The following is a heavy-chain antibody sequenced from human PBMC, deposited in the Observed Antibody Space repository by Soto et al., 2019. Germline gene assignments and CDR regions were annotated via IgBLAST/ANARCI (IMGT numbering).Heavy chain of an antibody. V-gene: IGHV3-72*01. Sequence: GSLRLSCATSGFTFSDHFMDWVRQAPGKGLEWVGRTRNKAYRFTTDYAASVKGRFTVSRDDLENSLYLQMNSLKTEDTAVYYCASPQRRSGGWSYYWGQGTLVTVSS. CDR2: TRNKAYRFTT. CDR3: ASPQRRSGGWSYY. D-gene: IGHD6-19*01. J-gene: IGHJ4*02. CDR1: GFTFSDHF.